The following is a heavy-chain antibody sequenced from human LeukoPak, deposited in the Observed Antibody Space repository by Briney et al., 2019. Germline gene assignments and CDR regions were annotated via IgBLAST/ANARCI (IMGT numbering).Heavy chain of an antibody. Sequence: ASVKVSCKASGYTFTSYGISWVRQAPGQGLEWMGWISAYNGNTNYAQKLQGRVTMTTDTSTSTAYMELSSLRSEDTAVYYCARSRGYSGYTVFDYWGQGTLVTVSS. D-gene: IGHD5-12*01. CDR2: ISAYNGNT. J-gene: IGHJ4*02. CDR3: ARSRGYSGYTVFDY. CDR1: GYTFTSYG. V-gene: IGHV1-18*01.